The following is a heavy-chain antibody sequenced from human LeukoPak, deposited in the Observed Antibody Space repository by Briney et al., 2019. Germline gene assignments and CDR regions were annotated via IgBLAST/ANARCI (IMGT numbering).Heavy chain of an antibody. V-gene: IGHV3-23*01. Sequence: GGSLRLSCAASGFTLSSYAMSWVRQAPGKGLEWVSSINSGDNTYYAGSVKGRLTISTDNSKNTLYLQMNSLGADDTVVYYCARRSPVTRTYSFDYWGQGTLVTVSS. CDR3: ARRSPVTRTYSFDY. J-gene: IGHJ4*02. CDR1: GFTLSSYA. D-gene: IGHD4-17*01. CDR2: INSGDNT.